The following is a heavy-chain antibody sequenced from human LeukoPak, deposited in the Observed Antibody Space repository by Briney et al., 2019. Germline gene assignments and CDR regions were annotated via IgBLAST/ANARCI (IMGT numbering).Heavy chain of an antibody. CDR1: GGSISTYY. CDR3: ASQDVDTAMGIDY. V-gene: IGHV4-59*08. J-gene: IGHJ4*02. D-gene: IGHD5-18*01. Sequence: SETLSLTCTVSGGSISTYYWNWIRQPPGKGLEWIGYIYYSGSTNYNPSLKSRVTISVDTSKNQFSLKLSSVTAADTAVYYCASQDVDTAMGIDYWGQGTLVTVSS. CDR2: IYYSGST.